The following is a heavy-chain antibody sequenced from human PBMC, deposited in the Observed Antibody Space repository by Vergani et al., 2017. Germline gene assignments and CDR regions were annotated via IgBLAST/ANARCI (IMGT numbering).Heavy chain of an antibody. CDR2: ISSSSSTI. V-gene: IGHV3-48*02. J-gene: IGHJ6*02. Sequence: EVQLVESGGGLVQPGGSLRLSCAASGFTFSSYSMNWVRQAPGKGLEWVSYISSSSSTIYYADSVKGRFTISRDNAKNSLYLQMNSLRDEDTAVYYCARDMGYSGYDLYYYGMDVWGQGTMVTVSS. D-gene: IGHD5-12*01. CDR1: GFTFSSYS. CDR3: ARDMGYSGYDLYYYGMDV.